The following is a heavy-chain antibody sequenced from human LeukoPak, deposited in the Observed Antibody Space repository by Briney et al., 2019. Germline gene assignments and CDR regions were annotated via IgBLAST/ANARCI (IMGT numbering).Heavy chain of an antibody. CDR3: ARPKPAVYYYGMDV. CDR2: IRYDGSNK. CDR1: GFTFSSYG. D-gene: IGHD2-2*01. J-gene: IGHJ6*02. V-gene: IGHV3-33*08. Sequence: GRSLRLSCAASGFTFSSYGMHWVRQAPGKGLEWVAFIRYDGSNKYYADSVKGRFTISRDNSKNTLYLQMNSLRAEDTAVYYCARPKPAVYYYGMDVWGQGTTVTVSS.